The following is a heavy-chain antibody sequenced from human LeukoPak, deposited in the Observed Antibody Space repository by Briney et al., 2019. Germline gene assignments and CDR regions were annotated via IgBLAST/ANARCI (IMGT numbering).Heavy chain of an antibody. CDR1: GFTFSSYE. CDR3: ARDESSGYYPDAFDI. CDR2: ISSSRTTK. D-gene: IGHD3-22*01. V-gene: IGHV3-48*03. J-gene: IGHJ3*02. Sequence: PGGSLRLSCAASGFTFSSYEMDWVRQAPGKGLEWMSYISSSRTTKYYADSVKGRFTISRDNAKNSLYLQMNSLRAEDTAVYYCARDESSGYYPDAFDIWGQGTMVTVSS.